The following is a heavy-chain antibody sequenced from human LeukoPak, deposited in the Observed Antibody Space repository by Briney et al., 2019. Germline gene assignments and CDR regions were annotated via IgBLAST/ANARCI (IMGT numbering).Heavy chain of an antibody. J-gene: IGHJ4*02. V-gene: IGHV4-4*02. D-gene: IGHD3-9*01. CDR1: GGSISSGNW. Sequence: SETLSLTCAVSGGSISSGNWWSWVRQPPGKGLEWIGEIYHSGSTNYNPSLKSRVTISVDKSKNQFSLKLSSVTAADTAVYYCASVLTGYSRYYFDYWGQGTLVTVSS. CDR3: ASVLTGYSRYYFDY. CDR2: IYHSGST.